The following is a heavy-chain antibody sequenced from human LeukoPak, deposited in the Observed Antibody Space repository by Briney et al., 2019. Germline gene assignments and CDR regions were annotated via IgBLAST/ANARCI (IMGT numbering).Heavy chain of an antibody. CDR1: GGSINSGDYY. D-gene: IGHD2-2*01. Sequence: ASETLSLTCTVSGGSINSGDYYWSWIRQLPGKGLEWIGYVSHSGGTSYNPSLRSRVTISADTSKMQFSLKLSSVTAADTAVYYCARQHRYCSGTSCYSDAFDIWGQGTMVTVSS. CDR2: VSHSGGT. J-gene: IGHJ3*02. CDR3: ARQHRYCSGTSCYSDAFDI. V-gene: IGHV4-31*03.